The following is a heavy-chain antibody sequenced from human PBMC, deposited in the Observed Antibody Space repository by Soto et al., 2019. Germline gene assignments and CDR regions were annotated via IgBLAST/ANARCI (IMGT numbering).Heavy chain of an antibody. CDR2: IYSSGST. J-gene: IGHJ3*02. CDR3: ARSPPIAVAIRSAFDI. D-gene: IGHD6-19*01. CDR1: GGSFNTYY. V-gene: IGHV4-59*01. Sequence: SETLSLTCSVSGGSFNTYYWSCFRQPPGKGLEWIGYIYSSGSTTYSPSLKSRVSISVDTSRKQFSLRLRSVTAADTAVYYCARSPPIAVAIRSAFDIWGQGTMVNVPS.